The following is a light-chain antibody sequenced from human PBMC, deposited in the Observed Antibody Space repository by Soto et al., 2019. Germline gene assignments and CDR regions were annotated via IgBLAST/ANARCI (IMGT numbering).Light chain of an antibody. Sequence: DIQLTQSHSTLSASVGERVTLTCLASQSISSWLAWYQQKPGKAPKLLIYDASSLESGVPSRFSGSGSGTEFTLTISSLQPDDFATYYCQQYNSYSPWTFGQGTKVDIK. J-gene: IGKJ1*01. CDR2: DAS. V-gene: IGKV1-5*01. CDR1: QSISSW. CDR3: QQYNSYSPWT.